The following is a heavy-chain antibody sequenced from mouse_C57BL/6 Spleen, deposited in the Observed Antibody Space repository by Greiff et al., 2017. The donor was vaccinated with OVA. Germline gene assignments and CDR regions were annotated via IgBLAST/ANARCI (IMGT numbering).Heavy chain of an antibody. J-gene: IGHJ2*01. CDR3: ARLPYDYDEDYFDY. D-gene: IGHD2-4*01. CDR2: ISGGGGNT. CDR1: GFTFSSYT. V-gene: IGHV5-9*01. Sequence: DVKLVESGGGLVKPGGSLKLSCAASGFTFSSYTMSWVRQTPEKRLEWVATISGGGGNTYYPDSVKGRFTISRDNAKNTLYLQMSSLRSEDTALYYCARLPYDYDEDYFDYWGQGTTLTVSS.